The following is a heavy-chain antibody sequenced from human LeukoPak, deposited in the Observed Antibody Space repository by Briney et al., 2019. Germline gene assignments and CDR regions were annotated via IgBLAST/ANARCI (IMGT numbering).Heavy chain of an antibody. CDR2: ISAYNGNT. V-gene: IGHV1-18*01. CDR3: ARNSVYAYCGGGSCYLPHDSYGMDV. Sequence: ASVTVSCKASGYTFTSYGISWVRQAPGQGLEWMGWISAYNGNTNYAQKLQGRVTMTTDTSTSTAYMELRSLRSDDTAVYYCARNSVYAYCGGGSCYLPHDSYGMDVWGQGTTVTVSS. D-gene: IGHD2-15*01. CDR1: GYTFTSYG. J-gene: IGHJ6*02.